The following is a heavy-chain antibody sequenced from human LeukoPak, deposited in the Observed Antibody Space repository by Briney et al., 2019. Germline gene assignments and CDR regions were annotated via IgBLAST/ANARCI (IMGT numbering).Heavy chain of an antibody. V-gene: IGHV3-23*01. D-gene: IGHD3-22*01. J-gene: IGHJ4*02. CDR2: ISGSGGST. CDR1: GFSFSSYG. CDR3: ANDRDSSGWALDY. Sequence: GGSLRLSCAASGFSFSSYGMSWVRQAPGKGLEWVTAISGSGGSTYYADSVEGRVTLSRDNSKNTLYLQMNSLRAEDTAVYYCANDRDSSGWALDYWGQGTLVTVSS.